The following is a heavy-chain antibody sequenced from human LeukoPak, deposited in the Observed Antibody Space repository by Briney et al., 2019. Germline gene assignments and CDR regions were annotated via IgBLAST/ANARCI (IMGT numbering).Heavy chain of an antibody. J-gene: IGHJ4*02. CDR2: IYYSGTT. D-gene: IGHD6-19*01. Sequence: KPSETLSLTCTVSGGSISSYYWSWIRQPPGKGLDWIGYIYYSGTTNYNPSLKSRVTISVDTSKNQFSLKLTSVTAADTAVYYCARDVGSSGWTDYWGQGTLVTVSS. CDR3: ARDVGSSGWTDY. V-gene: IGHV4-59*01. CDR1: GGSISSYY.